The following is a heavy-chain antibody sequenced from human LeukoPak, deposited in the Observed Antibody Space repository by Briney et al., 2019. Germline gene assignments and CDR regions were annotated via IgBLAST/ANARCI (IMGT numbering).Heavy chain of an antibody. Sequence: ASVKVSCKASGYTFTSYYMHWVRQAPGQGLEWMGIINPSGGSTSYAQKFQGRVTMTRDMSTSTVYMELSSLRSEDTAVYYCARDDGAGLAYYYYYYMDVWGKGTTVTVSS. CDR3: ARDDGAGLAYYYYYYMDV. J-gene: IGHJ6*03. CDR1: GYTFTSYY. D-gene: IGHD6-19*01. V-gene: IGHV1-46*01. CDR2: INPSGGST.